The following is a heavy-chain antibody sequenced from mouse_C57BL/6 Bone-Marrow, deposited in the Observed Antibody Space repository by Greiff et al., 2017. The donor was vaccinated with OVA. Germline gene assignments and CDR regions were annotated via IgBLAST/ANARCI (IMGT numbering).Heavy chain of an antibody. Sequence: EVNVVESGGGLVKPGGSLKLSCAASGFTFSSYTMSWVRQTPEKRLEWVATISGGGGNTYYPDSVKGRFTISRDNAKNTLYLQMSSLRSEDTALYYCASPTVVAPRYFDVWGTGTTVTVSS. CDR2: ISGGGGNT. CDR3: ASPTVVAPRYFDV. D-gene: IGHD1-1*01. V-gene: IGHV5-9*01. CDR1: GFTFSSYT. J-gene: IGHJ1*03.